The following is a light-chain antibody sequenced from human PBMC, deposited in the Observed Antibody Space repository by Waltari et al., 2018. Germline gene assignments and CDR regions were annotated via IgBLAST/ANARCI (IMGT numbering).Light chain of an antibody. J-gene: IGLJ2*01. CDR3: FSYADGRSLV. V-gene: IGLV2-23*02. CDR2: EVS. CDR1: SSAFGGYNS. Sequence: QSALTQPATVSGSPGQSITISCPGTSSAFGGYNSFSLYQQHPGKAPKLIISEVSKRPSGVSNRFSGSKSGNTASLTISGLQAEDEADYYCFSYADGRSLVFGGGTKLTVL.